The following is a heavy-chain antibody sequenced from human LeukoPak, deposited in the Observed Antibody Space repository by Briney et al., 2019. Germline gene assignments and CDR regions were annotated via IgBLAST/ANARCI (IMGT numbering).Heavy chain of an antibody. CDR3: AKGESYYYYYNMDV. CDR1: GFTFSSYA. V-gene: IGHV3-23*01. J-gene: IGHJ6*02. D-gene: IGHD1-26*01. Sequence: GGSLRLSCAASGFTFSSYAMSWVRQAPGKGLEWVSSMSGSGGSTYYAGSVKGRFTISRDNSKNTLYLQMNSLRAEDTAVYYCAKGESYYYYYNMDVWGQGTAVTVSS. CDR2: MSGSGGST.